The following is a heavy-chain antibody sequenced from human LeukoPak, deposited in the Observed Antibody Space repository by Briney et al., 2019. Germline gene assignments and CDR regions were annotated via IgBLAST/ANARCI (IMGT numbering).Heavy chain of an antibody. CDR1: GFTFSKYA. Sequence: PGGSLRLSCSASGFTFSKYAMHWVRQAPGKGLEYVSGISSYGGTTYYVDSVKGRLTFSRDNYKNTLNLQMSILRAEGAAVYYCAKGRDSSTTYNWFDPWGQGALVTVSS. CDR3: AKGRDSSTTYNWFDP. J-gene: IGHJ5*02. D-gene: IGHD2-2*01. CDR2: ISSYGGTT. V-gene: IGHV3-64D*06.